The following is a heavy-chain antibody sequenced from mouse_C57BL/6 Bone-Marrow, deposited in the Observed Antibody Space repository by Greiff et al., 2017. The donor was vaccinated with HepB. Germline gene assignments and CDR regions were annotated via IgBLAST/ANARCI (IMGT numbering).Heavy chain of an antibody. D-gene: IGHD2-2*01. Sequence: VQRVESGPGLVAPSQSLPITCTVSGFSLTSYAISWVRQPPGKGLEWLGVIWTGGGTNYNSALKSRRSISKNNSKSQVFLKMNSLHTDDTARYYCACPMVTTWYFDVWGTGTTVTVSS. CDR2: IWTGGGT. CDR3: ACPMVTTWYFDV. J-gene: IGHJ1*03. V-gene: IGHV2-9-1*01. CDR1: GFSLTSYA.